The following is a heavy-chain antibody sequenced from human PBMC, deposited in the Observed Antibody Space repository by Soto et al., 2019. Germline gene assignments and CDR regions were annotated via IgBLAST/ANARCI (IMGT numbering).Heavy chain of an antibody. V-gene: IGHV5-51*01. CDR3: ARSTRSSPYFDS. CDR1: GYTFSNFW. Sequence: GESLKISCQSSGYTFSNFWIGWVRQLPGKGLEWMGIIYPGDHETRYSPSFHGKVTISADRSINTAYLQWNSLEASDTAFYFCARSTRSSPYFDSWGQGALVTVSS. J-gene: IGHJ4*02. D-gene: IGHD6-13*01. CDR2: IYPGDHET.